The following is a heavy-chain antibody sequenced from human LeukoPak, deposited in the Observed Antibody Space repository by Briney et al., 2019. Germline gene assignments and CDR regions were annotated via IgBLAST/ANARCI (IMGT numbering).Heavy chain of an antibody. CDR3: VRTLHNWFDP. V-gene: IGHV3-74*01. CDR1: GFTFSSYW. D-gene: IGHD3-16*01. CDR2: INSDGSST. J-gene: IGHJ5*02. Sequence: GGSLRLSCAASGFTFSSYWMHWVRQAPGKGLVWVSLINSDGSSTTYADSVKGRFTISRDNAKNTFYLQMNSLRAEDTAAYYCVRTLHNWFDPWGQGTLVTVSS.